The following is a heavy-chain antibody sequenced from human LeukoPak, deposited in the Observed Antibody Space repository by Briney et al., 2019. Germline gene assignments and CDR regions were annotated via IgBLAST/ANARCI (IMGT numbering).Heavy chain of an antibody. CDR1: GGTFSSYA. Sequence: ASVKVSCKASGGTFSSYAISWVRQAPGQGLEWMGWMNPNSGNTGYAQKFQGRVTITRNTSISTAYMELSSLRSEDTAVYYCARVFAAARGLENWLGPWGQGTLVTVSS. V-gene: IGHV1-8*03. CDR2: MNPNSGNT. J-gene: IGHJ5*02. CDR3: ARVFAAARGLENWLGP. D-gene: IGHD6-13*01.